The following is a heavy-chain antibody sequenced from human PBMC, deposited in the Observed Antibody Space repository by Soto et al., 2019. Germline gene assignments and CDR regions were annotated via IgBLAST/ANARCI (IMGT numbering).Heavy chain of an antibody. J-gene: IGHJ4*02. CDR2: INVYNGKT. Sequence: QVQLVQSGGEVAKPGASVKVSCKASGYTFTNYGINWVRQAPGLGLEWMGWINVYNGKTNYAQKFQARVTMTTDTSTNSVYMELGSLRSDDTAVYYCARGPDPTYFDYWGQGTLVIVSS. V-gene: IGHV1-18*01. CDR1: GYTFTNYG. CDR3: ARGPDPTYFDY.